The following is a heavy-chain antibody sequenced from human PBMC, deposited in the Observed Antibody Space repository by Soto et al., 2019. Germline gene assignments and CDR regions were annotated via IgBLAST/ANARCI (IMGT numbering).Heavy chain of an antibody. Sequence: ASVKVSCKASGYTFTGYSMHWVRQAPGQGLEWMGWISTYNGDTNYAQKFQDRVTMTTDTSTNTVYMELRSLRSDDTAVYYCAREGVAPYYYYGMDVWGQGTTVTVSS. CDR3: AREGVAPYYYYGMDV. V-gene: IGHV1-18*04. D-gene: IGHD2-15*01. CDR2: ISTYNGDT. CDR1: GYTFTGYS. J-gene: IGHJ6*02.